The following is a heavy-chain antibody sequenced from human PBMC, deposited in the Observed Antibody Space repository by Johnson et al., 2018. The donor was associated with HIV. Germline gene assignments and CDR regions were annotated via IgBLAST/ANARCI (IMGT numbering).Heavy chain of an antibody. V-gene: IGHV3-20*04. CDR3: ARGGLGYQNFHDRFDV. Sequence: VQLVESGGGVVQPGGSLRLSCAASGFTFSSYAMSWVRQAPGKGLEWISTINWNGGRTGYVDSLKGRFTISRDNAKNSLYLQMDSLRPEDTALYYCARGGLGYQNFHDRFDVWGQGTVVTVSS. CDR1: GFTFSSYA. CDR2: INWNGGRT. J-gene: IGHJ3*01. D-gene: IGHD3-16*02.